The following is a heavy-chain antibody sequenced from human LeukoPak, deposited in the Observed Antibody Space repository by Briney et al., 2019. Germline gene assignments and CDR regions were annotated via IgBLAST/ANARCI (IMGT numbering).Heavy chain of an antibody. D-gene: IGHD6-6*01. CDR1: GYTFTGYY. J-gene: IGHJ4*02. CDR2: INPNSGGT. V-gene: IGHV1-2*06. CDR3: ARDLLRIAARPPPPFDY. Sequence: ASVKVSCKASGYTFTGYYMHWVRQAPGQGLEWMGRINPNSGGTNYAQKFQGRVTMTRDTSISTAYMELSRLRSDDTAVYYCARDLLRIAARPPPPFDYWGQGTLVPVS.